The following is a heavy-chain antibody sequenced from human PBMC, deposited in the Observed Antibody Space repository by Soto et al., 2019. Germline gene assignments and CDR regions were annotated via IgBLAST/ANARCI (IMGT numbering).Heavy chain of an antibody. V-gene: IGHV3-23*01. CDR3: AKGRCSGGSCYSSDY. Sequence: EVQLLESGGGLVQPGGSLRLSCAASGFTFSSYAMSWVRQAPGKGLEWVSAISGSGGSTYYADSVKGRFTISRDNSKNTVYLQMNSLRAEDTAVYYCAKGRCSGGSCYSSDYWGQGTLVTVSS. CDR2: ISGSGGST. CDR1: GFTFSSYA. D-gene: IGHD2-15*01. J-gene: IGHJ4*02.